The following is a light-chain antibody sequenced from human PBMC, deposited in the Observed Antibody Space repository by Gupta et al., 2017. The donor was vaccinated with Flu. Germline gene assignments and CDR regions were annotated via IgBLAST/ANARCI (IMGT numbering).Light chain of an antibody. Sequence: RASHDISIYVAWFQQKPGTAPKSLIYTASKLQDGVPSRFSGSGSGTEFTLTINSLQPDDFATYYCQQYDRYPFTFGPGTKVDI. J-gene: IGKJ3*01. CDR3: QQYDRYPFT. CDR1: HDISIY. V-gene: IGKV1-16*01. CDR2: TAS.